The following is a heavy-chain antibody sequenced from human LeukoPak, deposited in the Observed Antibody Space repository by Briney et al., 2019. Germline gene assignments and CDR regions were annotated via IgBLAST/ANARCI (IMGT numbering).Heavy chain of an antibody. J-gene: IGHJ6*03. Sequence: PGGSLRLSCAASGFTFSSYEMNWVRQAPGKGLEWVSYISGSGSTIYYADSVKGRFTISRDNAKNSLYLQMNSLRAEDTAVYYCARDGAEYYYYMDVWGKGTTVTVSS. CDR1: GFTFSSYE. V-gene: IGHV3-48*03. CDR2: ISGSGSTI. CDR3: ARDGAEYYYYMDV.